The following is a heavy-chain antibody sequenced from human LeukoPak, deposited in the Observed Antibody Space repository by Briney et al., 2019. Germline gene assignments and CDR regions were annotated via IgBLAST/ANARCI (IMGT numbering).Heavy chain of an antibody. CDR3: ARHGQERAMVNPLYYFDY. J-gene: IGHJ4*02. D-gene: IGHD5-18*01. CDR1: GGSISSYY. CDR2: ISHSGST. V-gene: IGHV4-59*08. Sequence: SETLSLTCTVSGGSISSYYWSWIRQPPGKGVKLIEYISHSGSTNYNPSLKSRVTISVDTSKNQFSLKLTSVTAADAAVYYCARHGQERAMVNPLYYFDYWGQGTLVTVSS.